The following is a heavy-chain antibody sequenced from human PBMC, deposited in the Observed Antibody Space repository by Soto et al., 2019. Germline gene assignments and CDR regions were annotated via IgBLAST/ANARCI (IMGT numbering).Heavy chain of an antibody. J-gene: IGHJ4*02. CDR2: INSEGSST. CDR3: ERDGPDSADLDY. V-gene: IGHV3-74*01. D-gene: IGHD3-3*01. Sequence: GPLRLSCAASGFAFMSYWMHWVRQAPGNGLVWVSRINSEGSSTSWADAVKGRFTISRYNAKNTLYLQINSLRADNTAVYYCERDGPDSADLDYWGQGTLVTV. CDR1: GFAFMSYW.